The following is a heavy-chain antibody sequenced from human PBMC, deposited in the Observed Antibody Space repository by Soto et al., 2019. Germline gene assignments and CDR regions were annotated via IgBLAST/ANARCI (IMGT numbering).Heavy chain of an antibody. Sequence: PGGSLRLSCAASGFTFSSYGMHWVRQAPGKGLEWVAVISYDGSNKYYADSVKGRFTISRDNSKNPLYLQMNSLRAEDTAVYYCAKDYFVEMATLSAFDIWGQGTIVTLSS. CDR3: AKDYFVEMATLSAFDI. D-gene: IGHD5-12*01. CDR1: GFTFSSYG. J-gene: IGHJ3*02. CDR2: ISYDGSNK. V-gene: IGHV3-30*18.